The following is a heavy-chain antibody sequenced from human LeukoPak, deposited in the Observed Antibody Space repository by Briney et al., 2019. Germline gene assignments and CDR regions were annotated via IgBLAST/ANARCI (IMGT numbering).Heavy chain of an antibody. D-gene: IGHD3-10*01. Sequence: GGSLRLSCAASGFTFSNYGMSWVRQAPGKGLEWVSGISGSGGSRYYAGSVKGRFTISRDDAKNTLYLQMNDLRAEDTAVYYCARAGSFRFDYWGQGTLVTVSS. CDR2: ISGSGGSR. J-gene: IGHJ4*02. CDR3: ARAGSFRFDY. CDR1: GFTFSNYG. V-gene: IGHV3-23*01.